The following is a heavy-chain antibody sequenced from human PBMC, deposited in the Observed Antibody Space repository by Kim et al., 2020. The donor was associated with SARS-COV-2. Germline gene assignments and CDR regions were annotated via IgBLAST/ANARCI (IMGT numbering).Heavy chain of an antibody. CDR2: ISESAATT. D-gene: IGHD1-1*01. Sequence: GGSLRLSCAASGFIFSNYAVSWVRQSPGKGLEWVSSISESAATTYYADSVKGRFTISRDNSKNTLYLQMNSLRAEDTAVYYCAIRAMPNTINRYFDWWGQGTLVTVSS. J-gene: IGHJ4*02. CDR1: GFIFSNYA. V-gene: IGHV3-23*01. CDR3: AIRAMPNTINRYFDW.